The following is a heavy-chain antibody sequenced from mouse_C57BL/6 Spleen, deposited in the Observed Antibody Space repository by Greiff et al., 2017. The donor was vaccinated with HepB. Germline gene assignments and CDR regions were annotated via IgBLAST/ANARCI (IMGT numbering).Heavy chain of an antibody. D-gene: IGHD2-1*01. CDR3: ARTLYYVNYDFDY. V-gene: IGHV5-17*01. CDR1: GFTFSDYG. J-gene: IGHJ2*01. CDR2: ISSGSSTI. Sequence: EVQVVESGGGLVKPGGSLKLSCAASGFTFSDYGMHWVRQAPEKGLEWVAYISSGSSTIYYADTVKGRFTISRDNAKNTMFLQMTSLRSEDTAMYYCARTLYYVNYDFDYWGQGTTLTVSS.